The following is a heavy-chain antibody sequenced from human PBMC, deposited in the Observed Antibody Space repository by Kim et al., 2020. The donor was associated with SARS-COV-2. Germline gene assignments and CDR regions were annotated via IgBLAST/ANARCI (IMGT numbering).Heavy chain of an antibody. CDR2: INHSGST. V-gene: IGHV4-34*01. J-gene: IGHJ4*02. Sequence: SETLSLTCAVYGGSFSGYYWSWIRQPPGKGLEWIGEINHSGSTNYNPSLKSRVTISVDTSKNQFSLKLSSVTAADTAVYYCARGRQLRFLEWHAGDYWGQGTLVTVSS. CDR3: ARGRQLRFLEWHAGDY. D-gene: IGHD3-3*01. CDR1: GGSFSGYY.